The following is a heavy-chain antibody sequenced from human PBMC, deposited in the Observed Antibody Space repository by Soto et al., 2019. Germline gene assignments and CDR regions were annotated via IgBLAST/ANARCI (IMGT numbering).Heavy chain of an antibody. CDR3: AKDISLGELSAPDH. D-gene: IGHD3-16*02. V-gene: IGHV3-9*01. Sequence: VQLVESGGGLVQPGRSLRLSCVASGFTFDDYAMHWVRQAPGKGLEWVSGMSWNRGSIVYADSVKGRFTISRDNAKNSLYLQMNGLRPEDSALYYCAKDISLGELSAPDHWGQGTLVTVSS. J-gene: IGHJ4*02. CDR2: MSWNRGSI. CDR1: GFTFDDYA.